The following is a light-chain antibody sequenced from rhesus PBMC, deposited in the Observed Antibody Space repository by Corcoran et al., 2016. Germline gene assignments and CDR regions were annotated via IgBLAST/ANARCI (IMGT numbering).Light chain of an antibody. Sequence: DIQMTQSPSSLSASVGDRVTITCRASENVNNYLDWYQQKQGKPPKLLIYKASTLQSGVQSRFRGSGSGTYYTFTISSLQPEDVATYYCQHGYGTPRTFGQGTKVEIK. V-gene: IGKV1-74*01. CDR2: KAS. CDR1: ENVNNY. J-gene: IGKJ1*01. CDR3: QHGYGTPRT.